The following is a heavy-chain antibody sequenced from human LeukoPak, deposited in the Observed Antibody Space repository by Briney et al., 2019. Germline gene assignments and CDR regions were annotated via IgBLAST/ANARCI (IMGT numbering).Heavy chain of an antibody. V-gene: IGHV4-59*01. CDR3: ARVWVLWFGELYSPLDY. D-gene: IGHD3-10*01. CDR1: GGSISNYY. J-gene: IGHJ4*02. CDR2: IYYSGTT. Sequence: PSETLSLTCTVSGGSISNYYWNWIRQPPGKGLEWIGYIYYSGTTNYNPSLKSRVSMSVDTSKNQFSLKLSSVTAADTAVYYCARVWVLWFGELYSPLDYWGQGTLVTVSS.